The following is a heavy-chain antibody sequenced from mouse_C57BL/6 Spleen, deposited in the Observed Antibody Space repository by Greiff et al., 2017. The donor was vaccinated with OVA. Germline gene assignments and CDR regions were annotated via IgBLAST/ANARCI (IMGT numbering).Heavy chain of an antibody. CDR1: GYSITSGYY. CDR3: ARGDDAGYY. CDR2: ISYDGSN. J-gene: IGHJ2*01. Sequence: ESGPGLVKPSQSLSLTCSVTGYSITSGYYWNWIRQFPGNKLEWMGYISYDGSNNYNPSLKNRISITRDTSKNQFFLKLNSVTTEDTATYYCARGDDAGYYWGQGTTLTVSS. D-gene: IGHD2-12*01. V-gene: IGHV3-6*01.